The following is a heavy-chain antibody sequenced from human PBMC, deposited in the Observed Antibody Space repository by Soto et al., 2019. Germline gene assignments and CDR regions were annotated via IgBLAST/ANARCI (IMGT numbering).Heavy chain of an antibody. CDR1: GGTFSSYT. V-gene: IGHV1-69*02. J-gene: IGHJ5*02. CDR2: IIPILGIA. Sequence: QVQLVQSGAEVKKPGSSVKVSCKASGGTFSSYTISWVRQAPGQGLEWMGRIIPILGIANYAQKFQGRVTITADNSTSPAYMELSSLRSEDTAVYYCARGSYYYGSGTHRWFDPWGQGTLVTVSS. D-gene: IGHD3-10*01. CDR3: ARGSYYYGSGTHRWFDP.